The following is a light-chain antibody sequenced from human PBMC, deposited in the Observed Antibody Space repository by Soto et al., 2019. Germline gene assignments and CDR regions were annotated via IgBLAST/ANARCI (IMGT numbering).Light chain of an antibody. V-gene: IGKV1-5*03. CDR3: QQFNNYPT. Sequence: DIQMTQSPSTLSASVGDTVTVTCRASQSVSGWLAWYQQKPGEAPKLLIYKASSLESGVPSRFSGSGSGTEFTLTISSLQPDDFATYYCQQFNNYPTFGQGTRLEIK. CDR2: KAS. CDR1: QSVSGW. J-gene: IGKJ5*01.